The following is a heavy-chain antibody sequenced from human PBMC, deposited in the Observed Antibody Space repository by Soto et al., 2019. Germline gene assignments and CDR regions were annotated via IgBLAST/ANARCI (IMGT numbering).Heavy chain of an antibody. CDR1: GYTFVDYG. CDR3: TREVELQRVIANGY. CDR2: MSAYYGST. Sequence: QVQLVQSGAEVKKPGASVKVSCKASGYTFVDYGITWVRQAPGQGLEWMGWMSAYYGSTDYAQKFQGRLTLTRDTSTITAYMELRSLRPDDTAVYYCTREVELQRVIANGYWGQGTLVSVSS. D-gene: IGHD3-16*02. V-gene: IGHV1-18*01. J-gene: IGHJ4*02.